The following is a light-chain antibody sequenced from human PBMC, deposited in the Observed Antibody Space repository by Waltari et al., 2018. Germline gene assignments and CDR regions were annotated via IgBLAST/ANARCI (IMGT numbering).Light chain of an antibody. CDR3: QQYYNWPPGT. Sequence: CRASQTVSSSFAGYQQKPGQAPRLLIYGASTRATGIPGRFSGSGSGTEFTLTISSLQPEDFAVYFCQQYYNWPPGTFGQGTKVEFK. CDR2: GAS. V-gene: IGKV3-15*01. CDR1: QTVSSS. J-gene: IGKJ1*01.